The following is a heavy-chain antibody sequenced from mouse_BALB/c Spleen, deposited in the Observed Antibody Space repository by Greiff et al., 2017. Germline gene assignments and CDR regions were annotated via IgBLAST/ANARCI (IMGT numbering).Heavy chain of an antibody. CDR1: GFTFSDYG. V-gene: IGHV5-15*02. CDR3: ARRITTATGAMDY. Sequence: EVKVVESGGGLVQPGGSRKLSCAASGFTFSDYGMAWVRQAPGKGPEWVAFISNLAYSIYYADTVTGRFTISRENAKNTLYLEMSSLRSEDTAMYYCARRITTATGAMDYWGQGTSVTVSS. D-gene: IGHD1-2*01. J-gene: IGHJ4*01. CDR2: ISNLAYSI.